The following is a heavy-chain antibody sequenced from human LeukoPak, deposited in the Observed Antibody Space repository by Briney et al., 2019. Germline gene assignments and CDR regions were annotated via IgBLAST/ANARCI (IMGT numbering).Heavy chain of an antibody. V-gene: IGHV1-2*02. J-gene: IGHJ4*02. CDR2: INPNTGGT. CDR3: ARDLATIDGIAWYYFEN. D-gene: IGHD5-12*01. CDR1: GYTFTDHY. Sequence: ASVKVSCKASGYTFTDHYIHWVRQAPGQGFEWMGWINPNTGGTDYAQRFQDRIAISAFTSISTDYMELSSLSSDDTALYYCARDLATIDGIAWYYFENWGQGTLVTVS.